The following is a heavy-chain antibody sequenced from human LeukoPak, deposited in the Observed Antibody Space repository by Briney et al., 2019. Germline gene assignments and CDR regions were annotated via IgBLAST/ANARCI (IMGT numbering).Heavy chain of an antibody. V-gene: IGHV4-38-2*02. D-gene: IGHD5-24*01. Sequence: PSETLSLTCTVSGYSISTGYYWDWIRQPPGKGLEWIGTFYHGGSTYYNPSLKSRVTISVDTSKNQFSLKLSSVTAADTAVYYCARGVRDGYNFLRVGFFARRLDYWGQGTLVTVSS. J-gene: IGHJ4*02. CDR1: GYSISTGYY. CDR3: ARGVRDGYNFLRVGFFARRLDY. CDR2: FYHGGST.